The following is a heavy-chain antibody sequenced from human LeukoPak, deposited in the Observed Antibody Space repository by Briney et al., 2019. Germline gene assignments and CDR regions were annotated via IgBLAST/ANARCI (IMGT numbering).Heavy chain of an antibody. V-gene: IGHV1-18*01. D-gene: IGHD2-15*01. Sequence: GASVKVSCKASGYTFTSYGISWVRLAPGQGLEWMGWISAYNGNTNYAQKLQGRVTMTTDTSTSTAYMELRSLRSDDTAVYYCARGGYCSGGSCYITWFDPWGQGTLVTVSS. CDR2: ISAYNGNT. CDR3: ARGGYCSGGSCYITWFDP. J-gene: IGHJ5*02. CDR1: GYTFTSYG.